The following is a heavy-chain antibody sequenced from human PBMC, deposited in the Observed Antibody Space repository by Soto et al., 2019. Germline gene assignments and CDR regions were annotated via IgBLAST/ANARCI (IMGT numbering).Heavy chain of an antibody. J-gene: IGHJ3*02. CDR1: GFTFSSYA. V-gene: IGHV3-30-3*01. Sequence: GGSLRLSCAASGFTFSSYAMHWVRQAPGKGLEWVAVISYDGSNKYYADSVKGRFTISRDNSKNTLYLQMNSLRAEDTAVYYCARDQYSGWYPLRNQAFDIWGQGTMVTVSS. CDR3: ARDQYSGWYPLRNQAFDI. D-gene: IGHD6-19*01. CDR2: ISYDGSNK.